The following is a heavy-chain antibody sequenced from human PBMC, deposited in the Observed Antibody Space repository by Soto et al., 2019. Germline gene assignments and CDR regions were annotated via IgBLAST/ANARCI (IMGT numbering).Heavy chain of an antibody. V-gene: IGHV1-46*02. J-gene: IGHJ5*02. CDR2: INPSGGST. CDR1: GYTFNNYY. Sequence: QVQLVQSGAEVKKPGASVKVSCKASGYTFNNYYIHWVRQAPGQGLEWMGLINPSGGSTNYAQKFQGRVSMTRDTSTSTVYMELSSLRSEDTAVYYCARATSDYGGYSRFDPWGQGTLVTVSS. CDR3: ARATSDYGGYSRFDP. D-gene: IGHD4-17*01.